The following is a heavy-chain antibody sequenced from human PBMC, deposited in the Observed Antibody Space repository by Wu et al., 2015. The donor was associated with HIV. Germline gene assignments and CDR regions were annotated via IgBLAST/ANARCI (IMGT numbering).Heavy chain of an antibody. CDR1: GGTASDDSSSTYA. J-gene: IGHJ5*02. Sequence: QVQLVQSGTEVKRPGSSVRLSCKASGGTASDDSSSTYAMSWVRQAPGQGLEWVGIINPSSGSTSYAQKFKGRVTMTRDTSTATVYMELSSLRSDDTAIYSCARAGGFCSGTSCLDLWGQGTLVAVSS. D-gene: IGHD2-2*03. CDR3: ARAGGFCSGTSCLDL. CDR2: INPSSGST. V-gene: IGHV1-46*01.